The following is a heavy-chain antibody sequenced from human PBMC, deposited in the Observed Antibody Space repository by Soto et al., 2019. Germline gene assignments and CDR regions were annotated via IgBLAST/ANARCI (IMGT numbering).Heavy chain of an antibody. CDR1: CYTFTSYG. Sequence: SVKVYCKASCYTFTSYGISWVRQAPGQGLEWMGWIGAYNGNTNYAQKLQGRVTMTTDTSTSTAYMELRSLRSDDTAVYYCARGLRSGGMARGVTITSPGDYYYYGMDVWGQGTKVTVYS. D-gene: IGHD3-10*01. CDR2: IGAYNGNT. CDR3: ARGLRSGGMARGVTITSPGDYYYYGMDV. J-gene: IGHJ6*02. V-gene: IGHV1-18*04.